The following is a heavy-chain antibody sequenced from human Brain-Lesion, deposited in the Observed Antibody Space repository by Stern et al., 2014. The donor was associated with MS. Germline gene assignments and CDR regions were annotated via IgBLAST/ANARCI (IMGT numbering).Heavy chain of an antibody. CDR3: AEGGSYGFVY. V-gene: IGHV1-45*02. D-gene: IGHD4-17*01. Sequence: MQLVESGAEVMKTGSSVKVSCQASGNTFTNRYLHWVRQAPGQALEWMGWITPFTGNTNYAQNFQDRVTINIDRSMSTAYMDLSSLRSDDTAIYFCAEGGSYGFVYWGQGTLVTVSS. CDR2: ITPFTGNT. J-gene: IGHJ4*02. CDR1: GNTFTNRY.